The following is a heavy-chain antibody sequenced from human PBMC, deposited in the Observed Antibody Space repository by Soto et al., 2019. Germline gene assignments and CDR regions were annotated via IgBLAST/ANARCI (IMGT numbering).Heavy chain of an antibody. CDR3: ARERAVAGYYYGMDV. V-gene: IGHV3-33*01. J-gene: IGHJ6*02. CDR1: GFTFSSYG. D-gene: IGHD6-19*01. Sequence: GGSLRLSCAASGFTFSSYGMHWVRQAPGKGLEWVAVIWYDGSNKYYADSVKGRFTISRDNSKNTLYLQMNSLRAEDTAVYYCARERAVAGYYYGMDVWGQGTTVTVSS. CDR2: IWYDGSNK.